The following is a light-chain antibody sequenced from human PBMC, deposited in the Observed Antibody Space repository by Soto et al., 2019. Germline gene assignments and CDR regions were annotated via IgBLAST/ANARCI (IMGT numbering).Light chain of an antibody. Sequence: DIQMTQSPSTLSGSVGDRVTITCRASQTISSWLAWYQQKPGKAPKLLIYKASTLTSGVPSRFSSSGSGIEFPLTISSLQPDDFASYYCQHYNSYSEAVGQGTKVDSK. CDR2: KAS. J-gene: IGKJ1*01. CDR3: QHYNSYSEA. V-gene: IGKV1-5*03. CDR1: QTISSW.